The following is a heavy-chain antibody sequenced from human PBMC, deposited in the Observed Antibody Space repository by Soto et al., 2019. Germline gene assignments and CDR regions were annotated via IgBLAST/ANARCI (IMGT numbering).Heavy chain of an antibody. Sequence: GGSLRLSCAASGFTFSSYAMHWVRQAPGKGLEWVAVISYDGSNKYYADSVKGRFTISRDNSKNTLYLQMNSLRAEDTAVYYCARDRRAMVRVLGPWGQGTLVTVSS. J-gene: IGHJ5*02. V-gene: IGHV3-30-3*01. D-gene: IGHD3-10*01. CDR3: ARDRRAMVRVLGP. CDR2: ISYDGSNK. CDR1: GFTFSSYA.